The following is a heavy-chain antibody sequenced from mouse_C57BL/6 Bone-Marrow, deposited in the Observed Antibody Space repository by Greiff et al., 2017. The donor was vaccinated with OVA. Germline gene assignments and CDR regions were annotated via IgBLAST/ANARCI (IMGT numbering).Heavy chain of an antibody. J-gene: IGHJ1*03. D-gene: IGHD3-3*01. CDR1: GFTFTDYY. Sequence: VHVKQSGPVLVKPGPSVKISCKASGFTFTDYYMHWVKQSHGKSLEWIGLVYPYNGGTSYNQKFKGKATLTVDTSSSTAYMELNSLTSEDSAVYYCARSKGPDWYFDVWGTGTTVTVSS. V-gene: IGHV1-36*01. CDR2: VYPYNGGT. CDR3: ARSKGPDWYFDV.